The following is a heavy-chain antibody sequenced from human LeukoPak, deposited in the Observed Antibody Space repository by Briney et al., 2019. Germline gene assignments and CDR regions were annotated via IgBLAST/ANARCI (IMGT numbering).Heavy chain of an antibody. CDR1: GFTFSIYG. J-gene: IGHJ4*02. Sequence: GGSLRLSCAASGFTFSIYGMHWVRQAPGKGLEWVAVIWNDGSNKDYVDSVKGRFTIPRDNSKNTLYLQMNSLRAEDTAVYYCARNFDYWGQGTLVTVSS. CDR3: ARNFDY. CDR2: IWNDGSNK. V-gene: IGHV3-33*01.